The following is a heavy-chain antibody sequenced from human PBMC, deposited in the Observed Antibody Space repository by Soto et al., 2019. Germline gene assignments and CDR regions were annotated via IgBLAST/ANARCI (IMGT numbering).Heavy chain of an antibody. D-gene: IGHD4-17*01. Sequence: SETLSLTCTVSGGSISSYYWIWIRQPPGKGLEWIGYIYYSGSTNYNPSLKSRVTISVDTSKNQFSLKLSSVTAADTAVYYCARVQWTTAYYFDYWGQGTLVTVSS. J-gene: IGHJ4*02. CDR2: IYYSGST. CDR3: ARVQWTTAYYFDY. V-gene: IGHV4-59*01. CDR1: GGSISSYY.